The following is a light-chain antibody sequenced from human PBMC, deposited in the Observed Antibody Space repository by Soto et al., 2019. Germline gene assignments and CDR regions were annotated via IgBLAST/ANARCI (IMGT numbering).Light chain of an antibody. J-gene: IGKJ1*01. CDR2: GAS. Sequence: QMTQSPSSLSASVGDSVTITCRASQGIRKDLGWYQQKPGKAPQRLIYGASFLHTGVPSRFSGSGSGTESTLTISSLQPEDFATYFCLQHNHFPWTFGQGTKVDIK. CDR3: LQHNHFPWT. CDR1: QGIRKD. V-gene: IGKV1-17*01.